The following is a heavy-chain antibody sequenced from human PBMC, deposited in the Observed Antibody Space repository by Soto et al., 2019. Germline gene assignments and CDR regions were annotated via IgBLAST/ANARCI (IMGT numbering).Heavy chain of an antibody. V-gene: IGHV1-69*01. CDR3: ARGEGYYDSSGLEYYHGMDG. CDR2: FIPIFGTS. CDR1: GGTFRSHA. Sequence: QVQLEQSGAEVKKPGSSVKVSCKASGGTFRSHAIAWVRQAPGQGLEWMGDFIPIFGTSNYAQKFQGRISITADESRTTAYMELSTVTDEDTATYYCARGEGYYDSSGLEYYHGMDGWGQGTTLTVSS. J-gene: IGHJ6*02. D-gene: IGHD3-22*01.